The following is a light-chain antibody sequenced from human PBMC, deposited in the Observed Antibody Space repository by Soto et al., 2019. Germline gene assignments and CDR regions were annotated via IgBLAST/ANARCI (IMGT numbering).Light chain of an antibody. CDR2: GAS. CDR1: QSVSSN. CDR3: QQYNNWPRT. Sequence: EIVMTQSPATLSVSPGERATLSCSASQSVSSNLAWYQQKPGQAPRLLISGASTRATGIPARFSGSGSGTEFTLTISSLQSEDFAVYYGQQYNNWPRTVGQGTKLEIK. J-gene: IGKJ2*01. V-gene: IGKV3-15*01.